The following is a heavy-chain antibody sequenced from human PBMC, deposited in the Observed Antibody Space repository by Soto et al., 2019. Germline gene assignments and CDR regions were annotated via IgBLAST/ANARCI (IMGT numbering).Heavy chain of an antibody. D-gene: IGHD3-10*01. CDR2: IYPGDSDT. J-gene: IGHJ3*02. CDR1: GYSFTSYW. V-gene: IGHV5-51*01. CDR3: ARHYYGIWFGELINDAFDI. Sequence: PGESLKISCKGSGYSFTSYWIGWVRQMPGKGLEWMGIIYPGDSDTRYSPSFQGQVTISADKSISTAYLQWSSLKASDTAMYYCARHYYGIWFGELINDAFDIWDQGTMVTGSS.